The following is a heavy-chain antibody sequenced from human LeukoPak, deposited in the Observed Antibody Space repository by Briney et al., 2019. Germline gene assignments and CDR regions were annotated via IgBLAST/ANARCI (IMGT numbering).Heavy chain of an antibody. CDR2: INPNSGGT. D-gene: IGHD2-2*01. Sequence: ASVKVSCKASGYTFTSYDINWVRQAPGQGLEWMGWINPNSGGTNYAQKFQGRVTMTRDTSISTAYMELSRLRSDDTAVYYCARDLRSIVGLGYCTSTSCSDAFDIWGQGTMVTVSS. J-gene: IGHJ3*02. V-gene: IGHV1-2*02. CDR1: GYTFTSYD. CDR3: ARDLRSIVGLGYCTSTSCSDAFDI.